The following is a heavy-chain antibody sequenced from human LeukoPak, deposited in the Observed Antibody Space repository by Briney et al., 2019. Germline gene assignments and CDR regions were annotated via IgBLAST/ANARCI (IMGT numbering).Heavy chain of an antibody. CDR3: ARRDYYGSGSLYNWFDP. D-gene: IGHD3-10*01. CDR1: GGSISSSSYY. Sequence: SETLSLTCTVSGGSISSSSYYWGWIRQPPGKGLEWIGSVYYSGSTYYSPSLKSRVTISVDTSKNQFSLKLSSVTAADTAVYYCARRDYYGSGSLYNWFDPWGQGTLVTVSS. J-gene: IGHJ5*02. CDR2: VYYSGST. V-gene: IGHV4-39*01.